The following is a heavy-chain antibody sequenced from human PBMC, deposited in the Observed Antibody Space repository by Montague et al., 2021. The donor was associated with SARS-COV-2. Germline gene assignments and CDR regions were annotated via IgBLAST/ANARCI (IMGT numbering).Heavy chain of an antibody. CDR3: AHSLLFSSLGDLDS. CDR1: GFSLTSDGVG. Sequence: PALVKPTQTLTLTCTFSGFSLTSDGVGVGWIRQPPGKALEWLALIFWNDDKRYNSSLKNRLTVTKDTSKNQVVLTMTNMDPLDTGTYYCAHSLLFSSLGDLDSWGLGTLVTVAS. V-gene: IGHV2-5*01. J-gene: IGHJ4*02. D-gene: IGHD7-27*01. CDR2: IFWNDDK.